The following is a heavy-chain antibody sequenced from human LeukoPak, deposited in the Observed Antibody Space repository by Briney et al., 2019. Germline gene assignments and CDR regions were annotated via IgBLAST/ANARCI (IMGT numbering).Heavy chain of an antibody. D-gene: IGHD2-2*01. CDR2: IIPIFGTA. CDR3: ARTWGPSYCSSTSCPPYGMDV. V-gene: IGHV1-69*06. J-gene: IGHJ6*04. Sequence: SAKVSCKASGGTFSSYAISWVRQAPGQGLEWMGGIIPIFGTANYAQKFQGRVTITADKSTSTAYMELSSLRSEDTAVYYCARTWGPSYCSSTSCPPYGMDVWGKGTTVTVSS. CDR1: GGTFSSYA.